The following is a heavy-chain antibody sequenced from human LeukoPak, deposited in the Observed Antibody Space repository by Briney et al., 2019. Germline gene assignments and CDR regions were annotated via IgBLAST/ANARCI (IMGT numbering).Heavy chain of an antibody. D-gene: IGHD2-2*01. CDR3: ARGVVPAGTYYYYYMDV. CDR1: GVSLSSYY. CDR2: IYYRGST. Sequence: SETLSLTCTVSGVSLSSYYWSWIRQPPGKGLEGLGYIYYRGSTNYTPSLKRRVTISVDTSTNQFSLKLSSVTAADTAVYYCARGVVPAGTYYYYYMDVWGKGTTVTVSS. V-gene: IGHV4-59*01. J-gene: IGHJ6*03.